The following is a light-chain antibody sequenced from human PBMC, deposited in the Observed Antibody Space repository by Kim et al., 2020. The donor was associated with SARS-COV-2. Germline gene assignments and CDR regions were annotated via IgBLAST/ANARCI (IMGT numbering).Light chain of an antibody. CDR1: ALPKQY. CDR2: KDS. V-gene: IGLV3-25*03. CDR3: QSADSSGTHWV. J-gene: IGLJ3*02. Sequence: SYELTQPPSVSVSPGQTARITCSGDALPKQYAYWYQQKPGQAPVLVIYKDSERPSGIPERFSGSSSGTTVTLTISGVQAEDEADYYCQSADSSGTHWVFGGGTQLTV.